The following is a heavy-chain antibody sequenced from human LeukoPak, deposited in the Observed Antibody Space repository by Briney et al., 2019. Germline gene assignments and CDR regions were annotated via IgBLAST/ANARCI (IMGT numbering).Heavy chain of an antibody. Sequence: GGSLRLSCEGSGFTFSNYWMGWVRQAPGKGLQWVANIKTDGSEKYYVDSVKGRFTISRDNAKNSLYPQMNSLRAEDTAVYYCATYSSLNRREFQYWGQGTLLTVSS. J-gene: IGHJ1*01. CDR1: GFTFSNYW. CDR2: IKTDGSEK. CDR3: ATYSSLNRREFQY. D-gene: IGHD3-22*01. V-gene: IGHV3-7*01.